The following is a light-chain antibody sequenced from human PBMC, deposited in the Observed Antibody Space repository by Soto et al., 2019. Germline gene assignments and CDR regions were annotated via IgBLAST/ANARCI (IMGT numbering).Light chain of an antibody. V-gene: IGLV1-40*01. J-gene: IGLJ1*01. CDR2: DNN. CDR1: SSNIGAGYD. Sequence: QSVLTQPPSVSGAPGQRVTISCTGRSSNIGAGYDVHWYQQLPGTAPKLLIYDNNNRPSGVPDRFSGSKSGTSASLAITGLQAEDEADDYGQSYDSSLSGYVFGTGTKVTVL. CDR3: QSYDSSLSGYV.